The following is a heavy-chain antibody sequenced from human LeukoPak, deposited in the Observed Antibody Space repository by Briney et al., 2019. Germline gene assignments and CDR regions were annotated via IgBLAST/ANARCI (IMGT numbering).Heavy chain of an antibody. D-gene: IGHD6-19*01. Sequence: PGGSLRLSCAASGFTFSSYAMHRVRQAPGKGLEWVAVISYDGSNKYYADSVKGRFTISRDNSKNTLYLQMNSLRAEDTAVYYCARDSERYSSGWYVSYFDYWGQGTLVTVSS. CDR3: ARDSERYSSGWYVSYFDY. CDR2: ISYDGSNK. V-gene: IGHV3-30-3*01. CDR1: GFTFSSYA. J-gene: IGHJ4*02.